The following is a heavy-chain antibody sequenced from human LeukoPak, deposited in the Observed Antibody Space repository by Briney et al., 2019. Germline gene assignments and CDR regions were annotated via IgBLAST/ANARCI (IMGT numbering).Heavy chain of an antibody. CDR1: GFTFSSYW. CDR3: ARSSSGYSYFDY. CDR2: IKKEGREK. J-gene: IGHJ4*02. V-gene: IGHV3-7*01. Sequence: GGSLRLSCAASGFTFSSYWMSGVRHAPGKGLEGVANIKKEGREKYYVDSVKGRFPISRENAKNSLYLQMNSLRAEDTAVYYCARSSSGYSYFDYCGQGTLVTVSS. D-gene: IGHD3-22*01.